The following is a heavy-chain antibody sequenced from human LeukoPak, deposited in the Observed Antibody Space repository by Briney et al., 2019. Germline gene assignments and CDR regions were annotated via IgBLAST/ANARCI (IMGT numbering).Heavy chain of an antibody. CDR3: AKLGGNTGEHYYFDY. CDR1: GFTFSSYA. Sequence: PGGSLRLSCAASGFTFSSYAMSWVRQALGKGLEWVSAISGSGGTTYYADSVKGRFTISRDNSKNTLYLQMNSLRAEDTAVYYCAKLGGNTGEHYYFDYWGQGTLVTVSS. J-gene: IGHJ4*02. D-gene: IGHD4-23*01. V-gene: IGHV3-23*01. CDR2: ISGSGGTT.